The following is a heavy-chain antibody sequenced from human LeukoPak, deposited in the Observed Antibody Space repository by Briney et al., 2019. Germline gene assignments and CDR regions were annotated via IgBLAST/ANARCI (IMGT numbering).Heavy chain of an antibody. V-gene: IGHV3-64*04. CDR3: ARATAMDDY. CDR1: GFTFSAYA. Sequence: GGSLRLSCSASGFTFSAYAMYWVRQAPGKGLEYVSGISNNGGSSFYADSVKGRFTISRDNSKNTLDLQLNSLRAEDTAVYYCARATAMDDYWGQGTLVTVSS. J-gene: IGHJ4*02. D-gene: IGHD5-18*01. CDR2: ISNNGGSS.